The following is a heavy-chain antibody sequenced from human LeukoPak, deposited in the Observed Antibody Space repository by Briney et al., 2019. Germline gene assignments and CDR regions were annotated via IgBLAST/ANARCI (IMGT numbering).Heavy chain of an antibody. D-gene: IGHD6-13*01. CDR3: ARVVCSSCPPREDY. CDR1: GYSISSGYF. CDR2: IYYSGST. V-gene: IGHV4-38-2*02. J-gene: IGHJ4*02. Sequence: SETLSLTCTVSGYSISSGYFWGWIRQPPGKGLEWIASIYYSGSTYYNPSLKSRVTMSVDTSKNQFSLKSSSVTAADTAVYYCARVVCSSCPPREDYWGQGTLVTVSS.